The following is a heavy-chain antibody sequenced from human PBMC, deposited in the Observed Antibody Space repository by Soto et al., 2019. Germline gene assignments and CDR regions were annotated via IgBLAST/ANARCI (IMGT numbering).Heavy chain of an antibody. J-gene: IGHJ4*02. CDR3: AREATPDYYDSSGYLIYFDY. V-gene: IGHV3-30-3*01. D-gene: IGHD3-22*01. CDR1: GFTFSSYA. Sequence: QVQLVESGGGVVQPGRSLRLSCAASGFTFSSYAMHWVRQAPGKGLEWVAVISYDGSNKYYADSVKGRFTISRDNSKNTLYLQMNRLRAEDTAVYYCAREATPDYYDSSGYLIYFDYWGQGTLVTVSS. CDR2: ISYDGSNK.